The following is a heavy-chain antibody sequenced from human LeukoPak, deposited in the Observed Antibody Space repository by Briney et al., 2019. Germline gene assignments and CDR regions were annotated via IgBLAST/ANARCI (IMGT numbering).Heavy chain of an antibody. J-gene: IGHJ4*02. CDR1: GGSVSSGSYY. D-gene: IGHD3-10*01. V-gene: IGHV4-61*01. CDR2: IYYSGST. CDR3: AGAGRFFGESDY. Sequence: PSETLSLTCTVSGGSVSSGSYYWSWIRQPPGKGLEWIGYIYYSGSTNYNPSLKSRVTISVDTSKNQFSLKLSSVTAADTAVYYCAGAGRFFGESDYWGQGTLVTVSS.